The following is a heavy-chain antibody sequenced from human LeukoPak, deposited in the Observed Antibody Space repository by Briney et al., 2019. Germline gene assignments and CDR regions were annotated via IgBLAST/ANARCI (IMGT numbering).Heavy chain of an antibody. CDR3: ASGYYDSSGYYYQNY. J-gene: IGHJ4*02. CDR2: INPNSGGT. D-gene: IGHD3-22*01. Sequence: ASVKVSCKASGYTFIGYYMQWVRQAPGQGLEWMGWINPNSGGTNYAQKFQGRVTMTRDTSISTAYMELSRLRSDDTAVYYCASGYYDSSGYYYQNYWGQGTLVTVSS. V-gene: IGHV1-2*02. CDR1: GYTFIGYY.